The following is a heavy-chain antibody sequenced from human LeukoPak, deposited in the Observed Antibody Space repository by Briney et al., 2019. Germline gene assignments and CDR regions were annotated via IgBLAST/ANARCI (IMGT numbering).Heavy chain of an antibody. CDR2: ISPTGDNT. Sequence: GGSLRLSCAASGLTFSSHAMGWVRQAPGKGLEWVTAISPTGDNTFYADSVKGRFTVSRDNPDNTLYLQMNSLRAEDTAVYYCARGDSSGYPSDYWGQGTLVTVSS. D-gene: IGHD3-22*01. CDR3: ARGDSSGYPSDY. CDR1: GLTFSSHA. V-gene: IGHV3-23*01. J-gene: IGHJ4*02.